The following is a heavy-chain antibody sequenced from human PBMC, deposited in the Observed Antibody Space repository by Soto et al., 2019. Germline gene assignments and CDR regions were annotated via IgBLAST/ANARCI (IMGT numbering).Heavy chain of an antibody. CDR2: VSYNGRKE. J-gene: IGHJ4*02. V-gene: IGHV3-30*18. D-gene: IGHD2-2*01. Sequence: GGSLRLSCVASGFTFSNYGMHWVRQAPGKGLEWVAIVSYNGRKEYYADSVKGRFSISRDNSKNTLYIQMNTLRDEETAVYYCAKDSLRGEVPAALNFDYWGRGTLVTVSS. CDR3: AKDSLRGEVPAALNFDY. CDR1: GFTFSNYG.